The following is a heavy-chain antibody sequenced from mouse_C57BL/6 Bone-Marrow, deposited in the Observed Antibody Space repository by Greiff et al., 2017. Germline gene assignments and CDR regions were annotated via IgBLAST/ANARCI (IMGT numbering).Heavy chain of an antibody. D-gene: IGHD2-3*01. Sequence: EVNLVESGGGLVQPGESLKLSCESNEYEFPSYDMSWVRKTPEKRLELVAAINSDGGSTYYPDTMEGRFTISRDNTKQTLYLQMSSLRSEDTALFYCAIHGYCYYAMDYWGQGTSVTVSS. CDR1: EYEFPSYD. J-gene: IGHJ4*01. CDR2: INSDGGST. V-gene: IGHV5-2*01. CDR3: AIHGYCYYAMDY.